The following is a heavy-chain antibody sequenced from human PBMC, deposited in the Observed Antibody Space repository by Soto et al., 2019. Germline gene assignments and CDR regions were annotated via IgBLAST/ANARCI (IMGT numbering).Heavy chain of an antibody. J-gene: IGHJ4*02. Sequence: PGGSLRLSCAASGFRFSTYAMSWVRQAPGKGLEWVSGISGSGDSTYYADSVKGRFTVSRDNSKNTLYLQMNSLRAEDTAVFYCAKERSSGWSLDYWGQGTLVTVSS. CDR1: GFRFSTYA. CDR3: AKERSSGWSLDY. CDR2: ISGSGDST. D-gene: IGHD6-19*01. V-gene: IGHV3-23*01.